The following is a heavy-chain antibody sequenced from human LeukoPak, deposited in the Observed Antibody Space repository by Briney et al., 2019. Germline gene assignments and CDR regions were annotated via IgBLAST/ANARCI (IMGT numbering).Heavy chain of an antibody. CDR2: IIPIFGTA. Sequence: GSSVKVSCKASGGTFSSYAISWVRQAPGQGLEWMGGIIPIFGTANYAQKFQGRVTITTDESTSTAYMELSSLRSEDTAVYYCASRGPRGYCSGGSCSQGPFDYWGQGTLVTVSS. CDR3: ASRGPRGYCSGGSCSQGPFDY. V-gene: IGHV1-69*05. CDR1: GGTFSSYA. D-gene: IGHD2-15*01. J-gene: IGHJ4*02.